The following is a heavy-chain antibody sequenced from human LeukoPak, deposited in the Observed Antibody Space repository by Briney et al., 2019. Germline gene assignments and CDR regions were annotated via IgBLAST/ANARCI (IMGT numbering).Heavy chain of an antibody. CDR1: GYTFTGYY. V-gene: IGHV1-2*02. CDR3: ARAGGVTVTFDY. J-gene: IGHJ4*02. D-gene: IGHD3-16*02. Sequence: ASVKVSCKASGYTFTGYYMHWVRQAPGQGLEWMGWINPNSGGTNYAQKFQGRVTMTRDTSIGTAYMELSRLRSDDTAVYYCARAGGVTVTFDYWGQGTLVTVSS. CDR2: INPNSGGT.